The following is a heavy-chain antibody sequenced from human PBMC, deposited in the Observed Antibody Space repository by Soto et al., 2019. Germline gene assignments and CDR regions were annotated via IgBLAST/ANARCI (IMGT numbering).Heavy chain of an antibody. Sequence: GGSLRFSCAASGFTFSDYYMSWIRQAPGKGLEWVSYISSSGSTIYYADSVKGRFTISRDNAKNSLYLQMNSLRAEDTAVYYCASGYFDWLGPLDYWGQGTLVTVSS. CDR1: GFTFSDYY. CDR3: ASGYFDWLGPLDY. J-gene: IGHJ4*02. CDR2: ISSSGSTI. V-gene: IGHV3-11*01. D-gene: IGHD3-9*01.